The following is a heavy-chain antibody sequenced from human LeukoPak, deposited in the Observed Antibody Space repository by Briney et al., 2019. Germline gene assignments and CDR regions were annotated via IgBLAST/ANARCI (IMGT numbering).Heavy chain of an antibody. J-gene: IGHJ4*02. Sequence: GGSLRLSCAASGFTFSNYAMHWVRQAPGKGLEWVSGISWNSGSIGYADSVKGRFTISRDNAKNSLYLQMDSLRAEDTALYYCAKVGYDFWSGYYKNWGQGTLVTVSS. CDR1: GFTFSNYA. V-gene: IGHV3-9*01. CDR3: AKVGYDFWSGYYKN. CDR2: ISWNSGSI. D-gene: IGHD3-3*01.